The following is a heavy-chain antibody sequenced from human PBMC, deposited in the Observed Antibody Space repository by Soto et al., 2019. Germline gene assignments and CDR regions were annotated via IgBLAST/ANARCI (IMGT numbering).Heavy chain of an antibody. Sequence: GGSLRLSCAASGFTFSGYPMSWVRQAPGKGLEWVSGISGSGGSTEYADSVKGRFTISRDNSKNTLYLQMNSLRAEDTAVYYCAKRSSSSTFDYWGQGTLVTVSS. J-gene: IGHJ4*02. CDR1: GFTFSGYP. CDR3: AKRSSSSTFDY. CDR2: ISGSGGST. D-gene: IGHD6-6*01. V-gene: IGHV3-23*01.